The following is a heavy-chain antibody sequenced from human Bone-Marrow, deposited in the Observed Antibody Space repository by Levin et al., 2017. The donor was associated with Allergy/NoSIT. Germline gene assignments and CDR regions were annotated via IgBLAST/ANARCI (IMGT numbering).Heavy chain of an antibody. CDR1: GFTFSSYW. CDR3: ARSNYGDYVQVLYYYYYGMDV. CDR2: IKQDGSEK. D-gene: IGHD4-17*01. J-gene: IGHJ6*02. V-gene: IGHV3-7*01. Sequence: LSLTCAASGFTFSSYWMSWVRQAPGKGLEWVANIKQDGSEKYYVDSVKGRFTISRDSAKNSLYLQMNSLRAEDTAVYYCARSNYGDYVQVLYYYYYGMDVWGQGTTVTVSS.